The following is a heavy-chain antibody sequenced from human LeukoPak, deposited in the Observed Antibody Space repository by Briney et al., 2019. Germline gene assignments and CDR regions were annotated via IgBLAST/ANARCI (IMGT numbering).Heavy chain of an antibody. CDR2: INPKSGAT. CDR3: ARDPIYYYGSGSHPGDY. D-gene: IGHD3-10*01. Sequence: ASARVSGKASGDTLIDYYIHWVRQAPGQGLEWMGGINPKSGATNYAQRFQGRVTMTRDTSINTAYMELSRLRSDDTAVYYCARDPIYYYGSGSHPGDYWGQGTLVTVSS. CDR1: GDTLIDYY. J-gene: IGHJ4*02. V-gene: IGHV1-2*02.